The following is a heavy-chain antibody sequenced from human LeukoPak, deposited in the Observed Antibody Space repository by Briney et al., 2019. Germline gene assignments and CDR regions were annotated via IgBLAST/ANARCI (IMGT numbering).Heavy chain of an antibody. CDR3: ARGDLEWLDY. D-gene: IGHD3-3*01. V-gene: IGHV4-38-2*02. J-gene: IGHJ4*02. Sequence: SETLSLTCTVSGFSISSGDYWGWVRQPPGKGLEWIGSIYHSGSTYYNPSLKSRVTISVDTSKNQFSLKLSSVTAADTAVYYCARGDLEWLDYWGQGTLVTVSS. CDR1: GFSISSGDY. CDR2: IYHSGST.